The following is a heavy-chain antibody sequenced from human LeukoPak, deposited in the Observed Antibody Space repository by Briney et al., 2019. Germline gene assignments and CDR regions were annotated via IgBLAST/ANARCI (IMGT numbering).Heavy chain of an antibody. CDR3: ARRRCSSTSCYFASPLYYMDV. CDR1: GFTFSDYY. CDR2: ISSSGNTI. Sequence: GGSLRLSCAASGFTFSDYYMSWIRQAPGKGLEWVSYISSSGNTIYYADSVKGRFTISRDNAKNSLYLQMNSLRAEDTAVYYCARRRCSSTSCYFASPLYYMDVWGQGTLVTVSS. D-gene: IGHD2-2*01. V-gene: IGHV3-11*01. J-gene: IGHJ4*02.